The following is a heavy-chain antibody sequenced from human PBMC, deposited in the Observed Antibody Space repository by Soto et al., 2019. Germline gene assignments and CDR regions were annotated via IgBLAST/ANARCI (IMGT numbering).Heavy chain of an antibody. CDR1: GYTFTKYG. D-gene: IGHD2-2*02. CDR3: SRARYCTSPSCYNHYYYGMDI. V-gene: IGHV1-18*04. J-gene: IGHJ6*02. Sequence: QEQLVQSGGEVKKPGASVRVSCKASGYTFTKYGITWVRQAPGQGLEWMGWIGVYNGKTNYARKLQGRVIMTADTSASTAYMELWSLRSDDTAVYYCSRARYCTSPSCYNHYYYGMDIWGQGTTVSVSS. CDR2: IGVYNGKT.